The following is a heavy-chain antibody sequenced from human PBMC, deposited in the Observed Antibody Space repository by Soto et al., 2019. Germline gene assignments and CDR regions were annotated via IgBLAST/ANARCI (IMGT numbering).Heavy chain of an antibody. Sequence: EVQLVESGGGLVKPGGSLRLSCAASGFTFSSYSMNWVRQAPGKGLEWVSSISSSSSYIYYADSVKGRFTISRDNAKNSLYLQMNSLRAEDTAVYYCARDLPPDSPQDYWGQGTLVTVSS. CDR3: ARDLPPDSPQDY. J-gene: IGHJ4*02. V-gene: IGHV3-21*01. CDR2: ISSSSSYI. D-gene: IGHD5-18*01. CDR1: GFTFSSYS.